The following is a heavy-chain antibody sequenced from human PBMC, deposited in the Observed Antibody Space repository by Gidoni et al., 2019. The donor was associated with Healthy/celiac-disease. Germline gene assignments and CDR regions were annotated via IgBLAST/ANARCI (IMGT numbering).Heavy chain of an antibody. CDR1: GGSISSGGYS. J-gene: IGHJ2*01. CDR3: ARASFWGRERFGESISDWYFDL. V-gene: IGHV4-30-2*01. Sequence: QLQLQESGSGLVKPSQTLSLTCAVSGGSISSGGYSWSWLRQPPGKGLEWIGYIYHSGSTYYNPSLKSRVTISVDRSKNQFSLKLSSVTAADTAVYYCARASFWGRERFGESISDWYFDLWGRGTLVTVSS. CDR2: IYHSGST. D-gene: IGHD3-10*01.